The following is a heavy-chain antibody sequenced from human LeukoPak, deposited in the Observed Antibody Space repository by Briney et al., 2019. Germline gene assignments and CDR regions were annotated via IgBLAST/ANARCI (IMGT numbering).Heavy chain of an antibody. Sequence: SGTLSLSCAVYGVSFSGYCWSWIRQPPGKGLEWIGEINHSGSTNYNLSLKSRVTISVDTSKNQFSLKLSSVTAADTAVYYCARGGVVPAAIDYWGQGTLVTVSS. D-gene: IGHD2-2*01. V-gene: IGHV4-34*01. CDR2: INHSGST. CDR3: ARGGVVPAAIDY. CDR1: GVSFSGYC. J-gene: IGHJ4*02.